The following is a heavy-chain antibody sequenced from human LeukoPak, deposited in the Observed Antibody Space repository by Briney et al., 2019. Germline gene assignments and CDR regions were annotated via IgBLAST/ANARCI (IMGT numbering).Heavy chain of an antibody. CDR1: GYTFTTYG. CDR2: ISAYNGNT. Sequence: VASVKVSCKASGYTFTTYGITWVRQAPGQGLEWMGWISAYNGNTNYAQKLQGRVTMTTDASTSTAYMELRSLRSDDTAVYYCARGLVDGYKELGYWGQGTLVTVSS. D-gene: IGHD5-24*01. CDR3: ARGLVDGYKELGY. J-gene: IGHJ4*02. V-gene: IGHV1-18*01.